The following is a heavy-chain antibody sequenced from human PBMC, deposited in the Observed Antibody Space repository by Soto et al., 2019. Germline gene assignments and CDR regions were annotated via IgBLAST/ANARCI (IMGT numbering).Heavy chain of an antibody. CDR2: INAGNGNT. CDR3: ATDLGTTMARH. D-gene: IGHD1-1*01. Sequence: GASVKVSCKASGYTFTSYAMHWVRQAPGQRLEWMGWINAGNGNTKYSQKFQGRVTITRDTSASTAYMELNSLRAEDTAVYYCATDLGTTMARHWGRGTLVTVSS. V-gene: IGHV1-3*01. CDR1: GYTFTSYA. J-gene: IGHJ4*02.